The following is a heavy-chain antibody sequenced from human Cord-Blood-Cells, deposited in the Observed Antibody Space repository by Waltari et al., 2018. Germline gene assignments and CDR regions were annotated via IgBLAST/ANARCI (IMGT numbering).Heavy chain of an antibody. CDR3: ASQRVVVVMPDAFDI. Sequence: QLQLQESGPGLVKPSETLSLTCTVSGGSISSSRYYWGWTRPPPGKGLEWIGSIYYSGSTYYNPSLKSRVTISVDTSKNQFSLKLSSVTAADTAVYYCASQRVVVVMPDAFDIWGQGTMVTDSS. V-gene: IGHV4-39*01. D-gene: IGHD3-22*01. CDR1: GGSISSSRYY. CDR2: IYYSGST. J-gene: IGHJ3*02.